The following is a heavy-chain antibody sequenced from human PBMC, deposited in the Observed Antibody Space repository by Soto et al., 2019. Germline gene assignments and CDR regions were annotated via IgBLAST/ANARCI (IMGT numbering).Heavy chain of an antibody. J-gene: IGHJ4*02. D-gene: IGHD2-8*01. CDR2: ISYDGSHK. V-gene: IGHV3-30-3*01. CDR3: ARDLRDTKGDY. CDR1: GFTFSSYA. Sequence: QVQLVESGGGVVQPGRSLRLSCAASGFTFSSYAMHWVRQAPGKGLEWVAVISYDGSHKYYADSVKGRFTISRDNSKNTLYLQMTSLSAEDTAVFYCARDLRDTKGDYWGQGTLVTVSS.